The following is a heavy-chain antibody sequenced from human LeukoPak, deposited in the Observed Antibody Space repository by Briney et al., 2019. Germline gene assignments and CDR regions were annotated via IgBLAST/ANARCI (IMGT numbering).Heavy chain of an antibody. V-gene: IGHV3-48*01. D-gene: IGHD2-2*01. Sequence: GGSLRLSCAASGFTFSSYSMNWVRQAPGKGLEWISYISSSSSTMYYADSVKGRFTISRDNAKNSLYLQMNSLRAEDTAVYYCASGVSSTSCYVDYWGQGTLVTVSS. CDR1: GFTFSSYS. CDR2: ISSSSSTM. CDR3: ASGVSSTSCYVDY. J-gene: IGHJ4*02.